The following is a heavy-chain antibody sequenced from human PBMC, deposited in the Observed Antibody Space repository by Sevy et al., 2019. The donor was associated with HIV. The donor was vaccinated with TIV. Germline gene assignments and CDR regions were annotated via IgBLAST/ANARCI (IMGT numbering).Heavy chain of an antibody. CDR3: ARDCSSTSCLWGLDV. D-gene: IGHD2-2*01. CDR1: GFTFSNYW. Sequence: GGSLRLSCAASGFTFSNYWMTWVRQAPGKGLEWVANIKRDGSEKYYVASVKGRFTISRDNAKKSLYLQMNSLRAEDTAVYYSARDCSSTSCLWGLDVWGQGTTVTVSS. CDR2: IKRDGSEK. J-gene: IGHJ6*02. V-gene: IGHV3-7*03.